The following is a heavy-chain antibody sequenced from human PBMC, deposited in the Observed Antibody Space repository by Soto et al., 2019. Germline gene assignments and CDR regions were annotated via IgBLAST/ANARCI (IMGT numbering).Heavy chain of an antibody. CDR3: ARDCRVKISTAPRY. V-gene: IGHV4-34*01. J-gene: IGHJ4*02. CDR2: INHSGST. Sequence: GKGLEWIGEINHSGSTNYNPSLKSRVTISVDRSKNQFSLKLSSVTAADTAVYYCARDCRVKISTAPRYWGQGTLVTVSS. D-gene: IGHD2-2*01.